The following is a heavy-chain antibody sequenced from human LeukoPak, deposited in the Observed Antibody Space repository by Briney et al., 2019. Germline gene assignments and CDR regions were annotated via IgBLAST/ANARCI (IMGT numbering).Heavy chain of an antibody. CDR3: AKEDWADSSWQYYYYYGMDV. V-gene: IGHV3-11*01. CDR1: GFTFSDYY. J-gene: IGHJ6*02. CDR2: SSSGSTI. D-gene: IGHD6-13*01. Sequence: GSLRLSCAASGFTFSDYYMISSSGSTIYYADSVKGRFTISRDNAKNSLYLQMNSLRAEDTAVYYCAKEDWADSSWQYYYYYGMDVWGQGTTVTVSS.